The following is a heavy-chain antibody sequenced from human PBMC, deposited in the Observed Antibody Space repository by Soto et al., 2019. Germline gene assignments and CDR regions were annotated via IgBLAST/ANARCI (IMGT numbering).Heavy chain of an antibody. CDR1: GGSISSSSYY. D-gene: IGHD4-17*01. V-gene: IGHV4-39*01. CDR3: AGNDYGDYGDAYDI. CDR2: IYYSGST. Sequence: ETLSLTCTVSGGSISSSSYYWGWIRQPPGKGLEWIGSIYYSGSTYYNPSLKSRVTISVDTSKNQFSLKLSSVTAADAAVYYCAGNDYGDYGDAYDICGQGTMVTVSS. J-gene: IGHJ3*02.